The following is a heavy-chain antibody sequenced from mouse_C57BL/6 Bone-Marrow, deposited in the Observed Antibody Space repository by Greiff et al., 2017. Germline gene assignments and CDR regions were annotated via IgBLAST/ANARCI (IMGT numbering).Heavy chain of an antibody. CDR1: GYTFTSYT. V-gene: IGHV1-4*01. CDR2: INPSSGYT. J-gene: IGHJ1*03. D-gene: IGHD2-1*01. CDR3: ARDHYGNYWYFDV. Sequence: VKLMESGAELARPGASVKMSCKASGYTFTSYTMHWVKQRPGQGLEWIGYINPSSGYTKYNQKFKDKATLTADKSSSTAYMQLSSLTSEDSAVYYCARDHYGNYWYFDVWGTGTTVTVSS.